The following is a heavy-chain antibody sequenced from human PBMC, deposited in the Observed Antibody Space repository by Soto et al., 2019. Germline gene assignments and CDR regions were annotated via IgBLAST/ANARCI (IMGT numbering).Heavy chain of an antibody. J-gene: IGHJ4*02. D-gene: IGHD5-12*01. Sequence: EVQLVESGGGLVQPGGSLGLSCAASGFTFSSYWMSWVRQAPGKGLEWVANIKQDGSEKYYVDSVKGRFTISRDNAKNSLYLQMNSLRAEDTAVYYCARGTFSGYINYYFDYWGQGTLVTVSS. CDR3: ARGTFSGYINYYFDY. V-gene: IGHV3-7*01. CDR2: IKQDGSEK. CDR1: GFTFSSYW.